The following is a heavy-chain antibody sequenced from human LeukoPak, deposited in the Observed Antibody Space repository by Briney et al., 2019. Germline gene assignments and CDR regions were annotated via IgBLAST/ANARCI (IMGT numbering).Heavy chain of an antibody. V-gene: IGHV3-23*01. CDR1: GFTFDTSV. Sequence: GGSLRLSCAASGFTFDTSVMGWVRQAPGRGLEWVSDISASDGRTFYADSVKGRFTISRDNSKDTLYLQMNSLTAEDTALYYCAKRRRPSGGAYDMWGPGTTVTVSS. D-gene: IGHD2-15*01. J-gene: IGHJ3*02. CDR3: AKRRRPSGGAYDM. CDR2: ISASDGRT.